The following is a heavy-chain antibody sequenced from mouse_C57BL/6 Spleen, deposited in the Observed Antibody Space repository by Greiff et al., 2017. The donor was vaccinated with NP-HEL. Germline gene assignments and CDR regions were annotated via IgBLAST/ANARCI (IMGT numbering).Heavy chain of an antibody. CDR3: ARSGLLWFAY. CDR1: GYSITSGYY. J-gene: IGHJ3*01. V-gene: IGHV3-6*01. Sequence: DVQLQESGPGLVKPSQSLSLTCSVTGYSITSGYYWNWIRQFPGNKLEWMGYISYDGSNNYNPSLKNRISITRDTSKNQFFLKLNSVTTEDTATYYCARSGLLWFAYWGQGTLVTVSA. CDR2: ISYDGSN. D-gene: IGHD1-1*01.